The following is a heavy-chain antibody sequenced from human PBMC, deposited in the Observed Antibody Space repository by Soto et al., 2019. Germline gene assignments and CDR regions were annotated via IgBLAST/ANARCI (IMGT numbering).Heavy chain of an antibody. CDR2: IYPADSDT. D-gene: IGHD3-22*01. V-gene: IGHV5-51*01. Sequence: ISCKGSGYRFSSYWIGWVRQMPGKGLEWMGIIYPADSDTRYSPSFQGQVTISADKSTNTAYLQWSSLKASATAIYYCARLYYDNSGTLYYGMDVWGQGTTVTVSS. CDR3: ARLYYDNSGTLYYGMDV. CDR1: GYRFSSYW. J-gene: IGHJ6*02.